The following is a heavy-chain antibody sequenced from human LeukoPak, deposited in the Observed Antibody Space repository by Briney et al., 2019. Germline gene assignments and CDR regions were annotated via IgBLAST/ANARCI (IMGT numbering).Heavy chain of an antibody. CDR2: IKSKTDGGTT. CDR1: VFTFSNSW. V-gene: IGHV3-15*01. Sequence: GGSLRLSCAASVFTFSNSWMSWVRQASGKGLEWVGRIKSKTDGGTTDYAAPVKGRFTISRDDTKNTLYLQVKSLKTEDTAVYYCTTIMVRGVHVDYWGQGTLVTVSS. D-gene: IGHD3-10*01. CDR3: TTIMVRGVHVDY. J-gene: IGHJ4*02.